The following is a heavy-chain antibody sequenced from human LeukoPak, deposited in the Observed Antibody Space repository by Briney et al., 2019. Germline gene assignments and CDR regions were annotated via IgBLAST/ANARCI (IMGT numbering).Heavy chain of an antibody. Sequence: PGGSLRLSCAASGFTFSNYWMSWVRQAPGKGLEWVANIKQDGSEEFYVDSVKGRFTISRDNAKTSLFLQMNSLRAEDTAVYYCARSSPNFDWFWGYWGQGTLVTVSS. CDR3: ARSSPNFDWFWGY. J-gene: IGHJ4*02. CDR1: GFTFSNYW. CDR2: IKQDGSEE. D-gene: IGHD3-9*01. V-gene: IGHV3-7*03.